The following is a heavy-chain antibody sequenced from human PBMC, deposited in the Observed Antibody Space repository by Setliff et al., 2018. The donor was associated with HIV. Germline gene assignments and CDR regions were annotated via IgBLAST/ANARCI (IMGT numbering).Heavy chain of an antibody. J-gene: IGHJ4*02. CDR1: GFTFSSYS. D-gene: IGHD1-26*01. V-gene: IGHV3-48*01. CDR3: ARDFRDYVGKFDY. Sequence: GGSLRLSCAGSGFTFSSYSLNWVRQAPGKGLEWVSYVSGRGDSIYCAASVKGRFTISRDNAKNSLYLQMNSLIAEDTAVYYCARDFRDYVGKFDYWGQGTLVTVSS. CDR2: VSGRGDSI.